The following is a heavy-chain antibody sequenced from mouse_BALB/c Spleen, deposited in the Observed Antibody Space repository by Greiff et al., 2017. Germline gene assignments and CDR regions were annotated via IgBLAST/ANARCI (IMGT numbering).Heavy chain of an antibody. J-gene: IGHJ4*01. D-gene: IGHD2-1*01. CDR1: GYSFTSYW. CDR2: IYPGNSDT. Sequence: VQLQQSGTVLARPGASVKMSCKASGYSFTSYWMHWVKQRPGQGLEWIGAIYPGNSDTSYNQKFKGKAKLTAVTSASTAYMELSSLTNEDSAVYYCTRLYYGNYVAMDYWGQGTSVTVSS. V-gene: IGHV1-5*01. CDR3: TRLYYGNYVAMDY.